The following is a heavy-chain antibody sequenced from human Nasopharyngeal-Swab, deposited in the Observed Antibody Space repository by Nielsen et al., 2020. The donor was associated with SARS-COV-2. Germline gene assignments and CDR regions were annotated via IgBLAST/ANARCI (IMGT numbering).Heavy chain of an antibody. CDR1: GFSFAAYS. J-gene: IGHJ6*02. CDR2: ILLNSGHT. D-gene: IGHD5-18*01. Sequence: GGSLRLSCPASGFSFAAYSIHCVRPPPGKVLEWVSRILLNSGHTPYADSVTGRFTISRDNAKNSLYLQMNSLRTEDTSLYYCAKDTETGEGIYLWEGGMDVWGQGTTVTVAS. CDR3: AKDTETGEGIYLWEGGMDV. V-gene: IGHV3-9*01.